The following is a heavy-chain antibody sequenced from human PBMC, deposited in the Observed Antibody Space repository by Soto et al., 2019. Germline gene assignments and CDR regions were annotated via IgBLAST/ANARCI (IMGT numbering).Heavy chain of an antibody. CDR1: GFSFDEYA. CDR2: ISWNRGTI. Sequence: GGSLRLSCAASGFSFDEYAMHWVRQGPGKGLEWVSGISWNRGTIVDADSVKGRFTISRDNAKNALYLEMNSLGAEDTALYYCAKGYCSSAKCYTYSYMDVWGKGTTVTVSS. V-gene: IGHV3-9*01. CDR3: AKGYCSSAKCYTYSYMDV. D-gene: IGHD2-2*01. J-gene: IGHJ6*03.